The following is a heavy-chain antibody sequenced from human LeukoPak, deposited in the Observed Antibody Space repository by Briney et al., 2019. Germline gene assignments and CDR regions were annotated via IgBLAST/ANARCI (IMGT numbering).Heavy chain of an antibody. Sequence: ASVKVSCKASGYTFTGYYMHWVRQAPGQGLEWMGWINPNSGGTNYAQKFQGWVTMTRDTSISTAYMELSRLRSDDTAVYYCARGVVVVPAAIQSYYYYGMDVWGQGTTATVSS. J-gene: IGHJ6*02. CDR3: ARGVVVVPAAIQSYYYYGMDV. D-gene: IGHD2-2*01. CDR1: GYTFTGYY. CDR2: INPNSGGT. V-gene: IGHV1-2*04.